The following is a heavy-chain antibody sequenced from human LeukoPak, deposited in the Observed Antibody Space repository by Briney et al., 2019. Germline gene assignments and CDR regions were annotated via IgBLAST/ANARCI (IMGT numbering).Heavy chain of an antibody. CDR3: ARRRAEGGSNGHYNWFDP. Sequence: SETLSLTCTVSGDSITSYYWSWIRQPPGKGLEWIGSMSYSGSTNYNPSPKSRVTMSVDTTKNQFSLRLNSVTAADTAVYYCARRRAEGGSNGHYNWFDPWGQGTLVTVPS. D-gene: IGHD6-13*01. J-gene: IGHJ5*02. CDR2: MSYSGST. V-gene: IGHV4-59*08. CDR1: GDSITSYY.